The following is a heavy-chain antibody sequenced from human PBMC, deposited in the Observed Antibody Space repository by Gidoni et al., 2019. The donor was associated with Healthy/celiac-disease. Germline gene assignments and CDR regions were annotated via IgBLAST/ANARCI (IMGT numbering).Heavy chain of an antibody. CDR2: INHSGST. V-gene: IGHV4-34*01. CDR3: ARGPSSYYDFWIGRRSGYDY. CDR1: GGFFSGYY. J-gene: IGHJ4*02. Sequence: QVQLQQWGAGLLKPSETLSLTCAVYGGFFSGYYCSWIRQPPGKGLEWIGEINHSGSTNYNPSLKSRVTISVDTSKNQFSLKLSYVTAADTAVYYCARGPSSYYDFWIGRRSGYDYWGQGTLVTVSS. D-gene: IGHD3-3*01.